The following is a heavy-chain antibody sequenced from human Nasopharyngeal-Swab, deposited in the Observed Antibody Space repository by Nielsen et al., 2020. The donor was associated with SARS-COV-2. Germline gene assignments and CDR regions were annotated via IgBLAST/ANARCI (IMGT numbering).Heavy chain of an antibody. D-gene: IGHD3-9*01. V-gene: IGHV1-46*01. CDR1: GYTFTSYY. J-gene: IGHJ4*02. CDR3: ARAYFEGEIDY. CDR2: INPSGGST. Sequence: GESLKISCKASGYTFTSYYMHWVRQAPGQGLECMGIINPSGGSTSYAQKFQGRVTMTRDTSTSTVYMELSSLRSEDTAVYYCARAYFEGEIDYWGQGTLVTVSS.